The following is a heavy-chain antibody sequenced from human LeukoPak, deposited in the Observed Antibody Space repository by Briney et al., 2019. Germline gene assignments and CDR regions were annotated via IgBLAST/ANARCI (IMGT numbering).Heavy chain of an antibody. Sequence: GGSLRPSCAASGFTFSSSAMSWVRQAPGKGLEWVSGLSGSGGSTYYADFVKGRFTISRDNSKNTLYLQVNSLRAEDTAVYYCAKAPLLTPENWGQGTLVIFSS. CDR2: LSGSGGST. CDR3: AKAPLLTPEN. V-gene: IGHV3-23*01. CDR1: GFTFSSSA. D-gene: IGHD2-8*02. J-gene: IGHJ4*02.